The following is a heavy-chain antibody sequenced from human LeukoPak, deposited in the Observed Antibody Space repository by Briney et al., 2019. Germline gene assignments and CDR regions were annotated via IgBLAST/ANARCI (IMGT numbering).Heavy chain of an antibody. Sequence: SETLSLTCTVSGGSISSYYWNWIRQPAGEELEWIGRMDATGSTNYNPSLKSRVTMSVDTSKNQFYLKLNSVTAADTALYYCARDPPGSSWSGYYFDSWGRGTLVTVSS. D-gene: IGHD6-13*01. V-gene: IGHV4-4*07. CDR2: MDATGST. CDR1: GGSISSYY. CDR3: ARDPPGSSWSGYYFDS. J-gene: IGHJ4*02.